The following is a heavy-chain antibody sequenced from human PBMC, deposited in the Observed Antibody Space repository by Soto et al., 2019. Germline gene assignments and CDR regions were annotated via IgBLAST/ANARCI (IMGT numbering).Heavy chain of an antibody. D-gene: IGHD3-10*01. Sequence: SQTLSLTCAISGDSVSSNSAAWNWIRQSPSRGLEWLGRTYYRSKWYNDYAVSVKSRITINPDTSENQFSLQLNSVTPEDTAVYYCARVRFGDPPGYYYYYYGMDVWGQGTTVTVSS. CDR3: ARVRFGDPPGYYYYYYGMDV. CDR2: TYYRSKWYN. CDR1: GDSVSSNSAA. J-gene: IGHJ6*02. V-gene: IGHV6-1*01.